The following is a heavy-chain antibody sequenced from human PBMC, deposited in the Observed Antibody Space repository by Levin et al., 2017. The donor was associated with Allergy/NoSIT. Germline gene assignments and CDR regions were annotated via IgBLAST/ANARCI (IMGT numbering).Heavy chain of an antibody. D-gene: IGHD6-19*01. J-gene: IGHJ2*01. CDR3: ARHLTSGWYPNWYFDL. Sequence: SSETLSLTCTVSGGSISSYYWSWIRQPPGKGLEWIGYIYYSGSTNYNPSLKSRVTISVDTSKNQFSLKLSSVTAADTAVYYWARHLTSGWYPNWYFDLWGRGTLVTVSS. CDR1: GGSISSYY. CDR2: IYYSGST. V-gene: IGHV4-59*08.